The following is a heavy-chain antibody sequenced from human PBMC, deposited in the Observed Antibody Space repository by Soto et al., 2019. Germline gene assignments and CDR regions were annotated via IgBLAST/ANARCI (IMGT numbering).Heavy chain of an antibody. CDR2: ISWNSGSI. V-gene: IGHV3-9*01. CDR3: VNDILLGYDDYVWDAFDI. CDR1: GFTFDDYS. J-gene: IGHJ3*02. Sequence: EVQLVESGGGLVQPGRSLRLSCAASGFTFDDYSMHWVRQAPGKGLEWVSGISWNSGSIGYADSVKGRFTISRDNAKNSLYLQMNSLRPEDTALYYCVNDILLGYDDYVWDAFDIWGRGTMVTVSS. D-gene: IGHD3-16*01.